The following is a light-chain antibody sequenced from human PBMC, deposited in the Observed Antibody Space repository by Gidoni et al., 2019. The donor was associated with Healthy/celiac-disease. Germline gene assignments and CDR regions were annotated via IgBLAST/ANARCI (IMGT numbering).Light chain of an antibody. V-gene: IGKV3-15*01. Sequence: DILMTQSPATLSVSPGESATLSCRASQSVSSNLAWYQQKPGQAPRLLIYGASTRATGIPARFSGSGSGTEFTLTISSLQSEDFAVYYCQQYNNWPPSFGGXTKVEIK. CDR1: QSVSSN. CDR3: QQYNNWPPS. J-gene: IGKJ4*01. CDR2: GAS.